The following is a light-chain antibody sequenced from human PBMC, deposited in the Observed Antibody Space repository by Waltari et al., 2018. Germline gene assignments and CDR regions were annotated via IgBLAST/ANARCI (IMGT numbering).Light chain of an antibody. CDR1: SGHITNV. J-gene: IGLJ3*02. CDR3: ETGGHGTWV. CDR2: VNSDGSH. V-gene: IGLV4-69*01. Sequence: QLVLTQSPSASASLGASVKLTCTLSSGHITNVIAWHQQQPGKDPRYLMKVNSDGSHRKGDDIPDRFSGSGSGPERYLTISSLQSEDEADYYCETGGHGTWVFGGGTKLTVL.